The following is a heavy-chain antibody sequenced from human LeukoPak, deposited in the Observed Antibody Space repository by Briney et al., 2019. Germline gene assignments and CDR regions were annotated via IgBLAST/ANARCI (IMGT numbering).Heavy chain of an antibody. Sequence: ASVKVSCKASGYTFTSYYMHWVRQAPRQGLEWMGIINPSGGSTSYAQKFQGRVTMTRDTSTSTVYMELSSLRSEDTAVYYCARDGPPTFTVVTTPFDYWGQGTLVTVSS. CDR2: INPSGGST. V-gene: IGHV1-46*01. D-gene: IGHD4-23*01. CDR1: GYTFTSYY. CDR3: ARDGPPTFTVVTTPFDY. J-gene: IGHJ4*02.